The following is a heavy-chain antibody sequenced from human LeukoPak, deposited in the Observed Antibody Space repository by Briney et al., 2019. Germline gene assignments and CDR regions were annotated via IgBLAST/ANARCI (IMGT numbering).Heavy chain of an antibody. V-gene: IGHV3-53*01. CDR1: GFTVSSNY. D-gene: IGHD5-18*01. Sequence: GGSLRLSCAASGFTVSSNYMSWVRQAPGKGLEWVSVIYSGGSTYYADSVKGRFTISRDSSKNTLYLQMNSLRAEDTAVYYCARGGGYSYEKFDYWGQGTLVTVSS. CDR3: ARGGGYSYEKFDY. J-gene: IGHJ4*02. CDR2: IYSGGST.